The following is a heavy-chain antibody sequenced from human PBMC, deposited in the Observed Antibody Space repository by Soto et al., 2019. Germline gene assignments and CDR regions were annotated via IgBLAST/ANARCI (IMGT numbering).Heavy chain of an antibody. CDR1: GFTFSSYA. Sequence: EVQLLGSGGGLVQPGGSLRLSCAASGFTFSSYAMYWVRQAPGKGLEWVSAITGSGASTYYADSVKGRFTISRDNSNDTVYMQMNSLRAEDTGVYYCAKGNGVFDYWRQGVLVTVSS. V-gene: IGHV3-23*01. D-gene: IGHD2-8*01. CDR3: AKGNGVFDY. J-gene: IGHJ4*02. CDR2: ITGSGAST.